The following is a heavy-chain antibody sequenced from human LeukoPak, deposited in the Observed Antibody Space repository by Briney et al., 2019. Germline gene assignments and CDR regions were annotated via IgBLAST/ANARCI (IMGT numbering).Heavy chain of an antibody. J-gene: IGHJ5*02. Sequence: PGGSLRLSCAASGFTFSSYSMNWVRQAPGKGLEWVSAISGSGGSTYYADSVKGRFTISRDNSKNTLYLQMNSLRAEDTAVYYCAKGIGSGILSNWFDPWGQGTLVTVSS. V-gene: IGHV3-23*01. D-gene: IGHD2/OR15-2a*01. CDR1: GFTFSSYS. CDR3: AKGIGSGILSNWFDP. CDR2: ISGSGGST.